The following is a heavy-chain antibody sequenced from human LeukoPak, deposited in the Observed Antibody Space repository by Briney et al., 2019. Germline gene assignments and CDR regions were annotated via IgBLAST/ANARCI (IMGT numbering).Heavy chain of an antibody. CDR1: GFTFSNAW. Sequence: GGSLRLSCAASGFTFSNAWMSWVRQAPGKGLEWVGRIKREPDGGTTDYAAPVKGRFTISRDDSKNTLYLQMNSLKTEDTAVYYCSRMYSESSSWALDYWGQGTLVTVSS. V-gene: IGHV3-15*01. J-gene: IGHJ4*02. CDR2: IKREPDGGTT. CDR3: SRMYSESSSWALDY. D-gene: IGHD6-13*01.